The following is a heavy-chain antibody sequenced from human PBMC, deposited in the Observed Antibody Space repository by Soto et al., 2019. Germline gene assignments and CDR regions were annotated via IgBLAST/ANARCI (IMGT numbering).Heavy chain of an antibody. CDR2: IYNSGIT. D-gene: IGHD3-3*01. Sequence: SXTLSLTCTVSGGTIISGDYSWSWVRQSPGKCLEWIGHIYNSGITYYNPSLKSRVVISIDTSRNQFSLRLNSLTAADRAVYFCARGVTVFGLVSRFWFDPWGQGTVVTVSS. CDR3: ARGVTVFGLVSRFWFDP. J-gene: IGHJ5*02. V-gene: IGHV4-30-4*01. CDR1: GGTIISGDYS.